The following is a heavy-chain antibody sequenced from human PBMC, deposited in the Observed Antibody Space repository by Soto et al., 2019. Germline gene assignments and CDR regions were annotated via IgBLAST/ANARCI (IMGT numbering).Heavy chain of an antibody. CDR3: ARDKGDFWSGYYTYAFDI. CDR1: GFTVSSNY. CDR2: IYSGGST. V-gene: IGHV3-66*01. D-gene: IGHD3-3*01. J-gene: IGHJ3*02. Sequence: GGSLRLSCAASGFTVSSNYMSWVRQAPGKGLEWVSVIYSGGSTYYADSVKGRFTISRDNSENTLYLQMNSLRAEDTAVYYCARDKGDFWSGYYTYAFDIWGQGTMVTVSS.